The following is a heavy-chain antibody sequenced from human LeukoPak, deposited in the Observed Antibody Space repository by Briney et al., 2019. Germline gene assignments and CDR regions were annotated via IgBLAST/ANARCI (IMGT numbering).Heavy chain of an antibody. D-gene: IGHD5-24*01. CDR2: IYYSGST. J-gene: IGHJ6*02. CDR1: GGSFSGYY. Sequence: SETLSLTCAVYGGSFSGYYWSWIRQPPGKGLEWIGYIYYSGSTNYNPSLKSRVTISVDTSKNQFSLKLSSVTAADTAVYYCARGSPPLEENGMDVWGQGTTVTVSS. CDR3: ARGSPPLEENGMDV. V-gene: IGHV4-59*01.